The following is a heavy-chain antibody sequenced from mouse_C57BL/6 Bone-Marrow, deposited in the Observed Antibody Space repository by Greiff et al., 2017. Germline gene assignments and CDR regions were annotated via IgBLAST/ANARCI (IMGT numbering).Heavy chain of an antibody. Sequence: QVQLQQPGTELVKPGASVKLSCKASGYTFTSYWMHWVKQRPGQGLEWIGNINPSNGGTNYNEKFKSKATLTVDKSSSTAYMQLRSLTSEDSAVYYCARGDSSGPYAMDYWGQGTSVTVSS. V-gene: IGHV1-53*01. D-gene: IGHD3-2*02. CDR3: ARGDSSGPYAMDY. J-gene: IGHJ4*01. CDR1: GYTFTSYW. CDR2: INPSNGGT.